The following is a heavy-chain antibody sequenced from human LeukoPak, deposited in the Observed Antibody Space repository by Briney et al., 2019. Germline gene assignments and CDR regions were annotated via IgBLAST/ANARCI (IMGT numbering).Heavy chain of an antibody. V-gene: IGHV3-48*01. Sequence: PGGSLRLSCAASGFTFSSYSMNWVRQAPGKGLEWVSYISSSSTIYYADSVKGRFTISRDNAKNSLYLQMNSLRAEDTAVYYCARSFVVGGTGFDYWGQGTLVTVSS. J-gene: IGHJ4*02. D-gene: IGHD1-26*01. CDR1: GFTFSSYS. CDR2: ISSSSTI. CDR3: ARSFVVGGTGFDY.